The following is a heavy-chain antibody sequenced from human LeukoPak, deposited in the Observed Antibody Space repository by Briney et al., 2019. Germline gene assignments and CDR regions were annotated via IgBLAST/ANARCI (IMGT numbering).Heavy chain of an antibody. D-gene: IGHD2-2*03. J-gene: IGHJ4*02. CDR1: GGTFSSYA. Sequence: SVKVSCKASGGTFSSYAISWVRQAPGQGLEWMGGIIPIFGTANYAQKFQGRVTITTDESTSTAYMELSSLRSEDTAVYYCARDTPLDIVVVPAALWGQGTLVTVSS. V-gene: IGHV1-69*05. CDR2: IIPIFGTA. CDR3: ARDTPLDIVVVPAAL.